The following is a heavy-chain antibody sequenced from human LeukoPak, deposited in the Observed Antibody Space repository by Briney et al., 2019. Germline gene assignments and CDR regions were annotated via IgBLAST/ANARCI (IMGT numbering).Heavy chain of an antibody. D-gene: IGHD5-18*01. CDR3: ARFPNTAMVMGLEYYYYGMDV. CDR2: INPSGGST. Sequence: ASVKVSCKASGYTFTSYYMHCVRQAPGQGLEWMGIINPSGGSTSYAQKFQGRVTMTRDTSTSTAYMELSSLRSEDTAVYYCARFPNTAMVMGLEYYYYGMDVWGQGTTVTVSS. V-gene: IGHV1-46*01. CDR1: GYTFTSYY. J-gene: IGHJ6*02.